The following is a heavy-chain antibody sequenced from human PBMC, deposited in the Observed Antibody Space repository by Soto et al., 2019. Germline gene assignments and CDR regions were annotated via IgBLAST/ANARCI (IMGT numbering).Heavy chain of an antibody. CDR3: VRAPFDY. CDR1: GFTFSSYW. Sequence: QPGGSLRLSCAASGFTFSSYWMHWVHQAPGKGLVWVAHINTDGSSIAYADSVKGRFTISRDNAKNTLYLQMNSLSAEDTAVYSCVRAPFDYWGQGTLVTVSS. J-gene: IGHJ4*02. CDR2: INTDGSSI. V-gene: IGHV3-74*01.